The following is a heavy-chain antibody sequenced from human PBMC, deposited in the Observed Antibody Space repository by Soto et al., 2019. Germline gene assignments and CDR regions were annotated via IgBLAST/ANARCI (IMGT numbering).Heavy chain of an antibody. J-gene: IGHJ3*02. CDR2: INAGNGNT. CDR3: ARAEQWLGADAFDI. V-gene: IGHV1-3*01. D-gene: IGHD6-19*01. Sequence: ASVKVSCKASGYTFTSYAMHWVRQAPGQRLEWMGWINAGNGNTKYSQKFQGRVTITRDTSASTAYMELSSLRSEATAVYYCARAEQWLGADAFDIWGQGTMVTVSS. CDR1: GYTFTSYA.